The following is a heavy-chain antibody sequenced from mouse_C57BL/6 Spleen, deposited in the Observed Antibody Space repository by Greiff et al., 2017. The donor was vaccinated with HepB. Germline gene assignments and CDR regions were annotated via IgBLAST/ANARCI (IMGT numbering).Heavy chain of an antibody. Sequence: VQLQQSGAELAKPGASVKLSCKASGYTFTSYWMHWVKQRPGQGLEWIGYINPSSGYTKYNQKFKDKATLTADKSSSTAYMQLSSLTYEDSAVYHCARSSYDYDWYFDVWGTGTTVTVSS. D-gene: IGHD2-4*01. CDR2: INPSSGYT. J-gene: IGHJ1*03. CDR1: GYTFTSYW. V-gene: IGHV1-7*01. CDR3: ARSSYDYDWYFDV.